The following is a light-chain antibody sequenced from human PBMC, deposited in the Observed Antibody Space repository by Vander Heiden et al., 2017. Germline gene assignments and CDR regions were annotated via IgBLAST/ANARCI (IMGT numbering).Light chain of an antibody. CDR2: SNA. Sequence: QSVLTPPPSASETPGQMVPISCSGSSSNIGEQTVNWYQLLPGMAPKLLIHSNAQRPSGVPDRFSGSKSGTTASLAISGLHSEDEGDYACAAWDDSLRTYLFGTGTKVTVL. CDR1: SSNIGEQT. CDR3: AAWDDSLRTYL. J-gene: IGLJ1*01. V-gene: IGLV1-44*01.